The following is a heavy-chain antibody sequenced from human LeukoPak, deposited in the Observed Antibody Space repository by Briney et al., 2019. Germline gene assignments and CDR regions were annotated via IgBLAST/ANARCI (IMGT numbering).Heavy chain of an antibody. CDR1: GASITTYY. J-gene: IGHJ5*02. CDR2: IYYSGST. D-gene: IGHD3-3*01. CDR3: ARYDYDFWSGHNWFDP. V-gene: IGHV4-59*01. Sequence: PSETLSLTCTVSGASITTYYWSWIRQPAGKGLEWIGYIYYSGSTNYNPSLKSRVTISVDTSKNQFSLKLSSVTAADTAVYYCARYDYDFWSGHNWFDPWGQGTLVTVSS.